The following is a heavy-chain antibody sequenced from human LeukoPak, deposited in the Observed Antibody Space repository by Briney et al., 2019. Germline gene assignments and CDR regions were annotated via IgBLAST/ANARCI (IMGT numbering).Heavy chain of an antibody. J-gene: IGHJ4*02. D-gene: IGHD3-22*01. V-gene: IGHV4-39*01. CDR3: ARGGQGYSDSSGYYKSPTHFDY. CDR2: IFYTGNT. CDR1: GDSVSSSSFY. Sequence: SETLSLTCTVSGDSVSSSSFYWGWLPAPPGKGVVWIGSIFYTGNTYYNPFLKRRVNISVDPSQNQFPLTLTSATVADTAVYYCARGGQGYSDSSGYYKSPTHFDYWGEGPLVPVSS.